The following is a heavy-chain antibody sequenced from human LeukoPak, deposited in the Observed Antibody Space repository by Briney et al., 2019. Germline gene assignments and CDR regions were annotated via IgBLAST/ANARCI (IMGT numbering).Heavy chain of an antibody. D-gene: IGHD3-10*01. CDR2: IYYIGST. CDR1: GGSISSGEYY. Sequence: SETLSLTCTVSGGSISSGEYYWSWIRQPPGKALEWIGYIYYIGSTYYNPSLKSRVTISVDTSKNQFSLKLSSVTAADTAVYYSARPYYYGSGKDAFDIWGQGTMVTVSS. J-gene: IGHJ3*02. CDR3: ARPYYYGSGKDAFDI. V-gene: IGHV4-30-4*08.